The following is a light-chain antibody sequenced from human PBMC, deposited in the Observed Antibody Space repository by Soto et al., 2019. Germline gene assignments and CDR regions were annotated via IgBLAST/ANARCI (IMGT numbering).Light chain of an antibody. CDR2: DVT. Sequence: QSALTQPPSASGSPGQSVTISCTGTSRDVGGYDYVSWYQQHPGKAPKLLIYDVTMRPSGVPDRFSGSKSGNTASLTVSGLQAEDEADYYCCSYAGTNNLFGGGTKLTVL. V-gene: IGLV2-8*01. CDR1: SRDVGGYDY. J-gene: IGLJ3*02. CDR3: CSYAGTNNL.